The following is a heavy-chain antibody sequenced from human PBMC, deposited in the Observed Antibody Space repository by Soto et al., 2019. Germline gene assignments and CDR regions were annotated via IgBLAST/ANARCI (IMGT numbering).Heavy chain of an antibody. Sequence: GGSLRLSCAASGFTFSSYWMHWVRQAPGKGLVWVSRIHSDGTTTTYADSVKGRFTISRDNAKNTLYLQMNSLRAEDMALYYCARSVRSGSFPYYYYAMDVWGQGTTVTVSS. V-gene: IGHV3-74*01. D-gene: IGHD3-10*01. CDR1: GFTFSSYW. J-gene: IGHJ6*02. CDR3: ARSVRSGSFPYYYYAMDV. CDR2: IHSDGTTT.